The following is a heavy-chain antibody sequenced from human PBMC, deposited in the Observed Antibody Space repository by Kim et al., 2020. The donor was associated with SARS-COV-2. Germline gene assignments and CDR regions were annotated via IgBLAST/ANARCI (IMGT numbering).Heavy chain of an antibody. CDR3: ARGYEEGSNEHPHFDY. CDR2: LKSDGSIT. V-gene: IGHV3-74*01. D-gene: IGHD4-4*01. CDR1: EFTFSSYW. J-gene: IGHJ4*01. Sequence: GGSLRLSCAASEFTFSSYWMQWVRQAPGKGLVWVSRLKSDGSITSYADSVRGRFTISRDNAKNTLYLQMNSLTVEVTALYYCARGYEEGSNEHPHFDYLG.